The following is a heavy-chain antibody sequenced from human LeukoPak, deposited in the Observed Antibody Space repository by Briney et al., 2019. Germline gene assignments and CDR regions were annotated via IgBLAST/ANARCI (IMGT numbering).Heavy chain of an antibody. V-gene: IGHV3-30-3*01. Sequence: GGSLRLSCAASGFTFSSYAMHWVRQAPGKGLEWVAVISYDGSNKYYADSVKGRFTISRDNSKNTLYLQMNSLRAEDTAVYYCAREGVQGMALDYWGQGTLVTVSS. CDR3: AREGVQGMALDY. CDR2: ISYDGSNK. CDR1: GFTFSSYA. D-gene: IGHD1-1*01. J-gene: IGHJ4*02.